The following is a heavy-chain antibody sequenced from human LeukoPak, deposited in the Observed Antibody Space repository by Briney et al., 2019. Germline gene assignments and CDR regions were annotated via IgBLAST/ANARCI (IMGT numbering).Heavy chain of an antibody. CDR2: ISWDGGRT. V-gene: IGHV3-43D*03. Sequence: GGSLRLSCAASGFTFNDYAMHWVRQAPGKGLEWVSLISWDGGRTYYADSVKGRFTISRDNSKNSLYLQMNSLRAEDTALYYCAKAYSSGWYYFDYWGQGTLVTVSS. CDR3: AKAYSSGWYYFDY. J-gene: IGHJ4*02. CDR1: GFTFNDYA. D-gene: IGHD6-19*01.